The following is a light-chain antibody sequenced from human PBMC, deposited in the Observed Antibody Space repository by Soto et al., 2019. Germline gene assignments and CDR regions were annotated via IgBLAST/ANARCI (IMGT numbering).Light chain of an antibody. CDR3: AAWDDSLNGYV. CDR1: SSNIGSNT. CDR2: SYN. J-gene: IGLJ1*01. Sequence: QSVLTQPPSASGTPGQRVTISCSGSSSNIGSNTVNWYQQPPGTAPKLLIYSYNQRPSGVPDRFSDSKSGTSASLAISGLQSEDEADYYCAAWDDSLNGYVFGTGTKVTVL. V-gene: IGLV1-44*01.